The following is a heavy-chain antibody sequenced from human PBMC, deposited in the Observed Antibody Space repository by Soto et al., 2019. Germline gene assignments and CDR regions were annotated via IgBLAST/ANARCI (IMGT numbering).Heavy chain of an antibody. CDR1: GFTFDDYA. Sequence: GGSLRLSCAASGFTFDDYAMHWVRQAPGKGLEWVSGISWNSGSIGYADSVKGRFTISRDNAKNSLYLQMNSLRAEDTALYYCAKGRRITIFGALDYWGQGTLVTVSS. CDR3: AKGRRITIFGALDY. J-gene: IGHJ4*02. V-gene: IGHV3-9*01. CDR2: ISWNSGSI. D-gene: IGHD3-3*01.